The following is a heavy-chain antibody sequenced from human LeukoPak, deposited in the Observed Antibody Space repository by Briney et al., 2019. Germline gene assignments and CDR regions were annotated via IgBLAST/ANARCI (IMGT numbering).Heavy chain of an antibody. CDR1: GFTFSSYS. CDR2: ISNSSSYI. Sequence: GGSLRLSCAASGFTFSSYSMNWVRQAPGKGLEWVSSISNSSSYIYYADSVKGRFTISRDNAKNSLYLQMNSLRAEDTAVYYCASPYNFDAFDIWGQGTMVTVSS. V-gene: IGHV3-21*01. CDR3: ASPYNFDAFDI. D-gene: IGHD5-24*01. J-gene: IGHJ3*02.